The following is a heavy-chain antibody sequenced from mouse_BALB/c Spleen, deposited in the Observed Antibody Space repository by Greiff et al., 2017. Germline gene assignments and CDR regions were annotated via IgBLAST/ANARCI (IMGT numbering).Heavy chain of an antibody. V-gene: IGHV1-54*01. D-gene: IGHD2-4*01. Sequence: VQLQQSGAELVRPGTSVKVSCKASGYAFTTYLIEWVKQRPGQGLEWIGVINPGSGGTNDNEKFKGKATLTADNSSSTAYMQLSSLTSDDSAVYFCAREEDYDYDRTFAYWGQGTLVTVSA. CDR3: AREEDYDYDRTFAY. CDR2: INPGSGGT. CDR1: GYAFTTYL. J-gene: IGHJ3*01.